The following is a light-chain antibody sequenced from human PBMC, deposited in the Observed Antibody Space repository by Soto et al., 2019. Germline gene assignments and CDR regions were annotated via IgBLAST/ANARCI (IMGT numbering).Light chain of an antibody. CDR2: DAS. CDR3: QQRSNWPQLT. V-gene: IGKV3-11*01. J-gene: IGKJ4*01. Sequence: EIVLTQSPATLSLSPGERATLSCRASQSVSSYLAWYQQKPGQAPRLLIYDASNRATCIPARFSGSGSGTEFTLTISSLEPEDFAVYYCQQRSNWPQLTFGGGTKLEIK. CDR1: QSVSSY.